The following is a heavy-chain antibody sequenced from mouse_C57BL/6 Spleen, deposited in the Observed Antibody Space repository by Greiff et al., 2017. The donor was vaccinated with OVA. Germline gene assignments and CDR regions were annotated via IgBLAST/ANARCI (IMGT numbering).Heavy chain of an antibody. V-gene: IGHV3-6*01. CDR2: ISYDGSN. J-gene: IGHJ2*01. CDR3: AREGTERDFDY. Sequence: EVQLQQSGPGLVKPSQSLSLTCSVTGYSITSGYYWNWIRQFPGNKLEWMGYISYDGSNNYNPSLKNRISITRDTSKNQFFLKLNSVTTEDTATYYCAREGTERDFDYWGQGTTLTVS. CDR1: GYSITSGYY. D-gene: IGHD2-14*01.